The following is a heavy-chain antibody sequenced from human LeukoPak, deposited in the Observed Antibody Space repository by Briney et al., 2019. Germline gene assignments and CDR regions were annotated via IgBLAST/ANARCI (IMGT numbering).Heavy chain of an antibody. Sequence: GGSLRLSCAASGFTVSSNYMSWVRQAPGKGLEWVSVIYSGGSTYYADSVKGRFTIARDNAKNTLYLQMNSLRAEDTAVYYCARGAPFTFHWYFDLWGRGTLVTVSS. V-gene: IGHV3-53*01. CDR2: IYSGGST. D-gene: IGHD3-3*02. J-gene: IGHJ2*01. CDR3: ARGAPFTFHWYFDL. CDR1: GFTVSSNY.